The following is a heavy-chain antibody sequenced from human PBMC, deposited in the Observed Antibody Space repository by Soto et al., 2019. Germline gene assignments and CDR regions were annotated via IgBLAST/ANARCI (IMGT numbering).Heavy chain of an antibody. J-gene: IGHJ4*02. CDR2: IYHSGST. CDR1: GYSISSGYY. Sequence: PSETLSLTCAVSGYSISSGYYWGWIRQPPGKGLEWIGRIYHSGSTYDNPSLKSRVTISVDTSKNQFSLKLSSVTAADTAVYYCASYAAMVPLDYWGQGTLVTVSS. V-gene: IGHV4-38-2*01. D-gene: IGHD5-18*01. CDR3: ASYAAMVPLDY.